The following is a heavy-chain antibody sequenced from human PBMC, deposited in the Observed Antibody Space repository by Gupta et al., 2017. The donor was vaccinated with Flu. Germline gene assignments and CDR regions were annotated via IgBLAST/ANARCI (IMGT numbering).Heavy chain of an antibody. CDR3: ARLKTMGRGVSPPFDP. J-gene: IGHJ5*02. CDR1: GDSVSSNSAA. Sequence: HVQLQQSGPGLAKPSQTLSLPCAISGDSVSSNSAAWNWIRQSPSRGLEWLGRTYYRSKWYNDYAVSVKSRITINPDTSKNQFSLQLNSVTPEDTAVYYCARLKTMGRGVSPPFDPWGQGTLVTVSS. V-gene: IGHV6-1*01. CDR2: TYYRSKWYN. D-gene: IGHD3-10*01.